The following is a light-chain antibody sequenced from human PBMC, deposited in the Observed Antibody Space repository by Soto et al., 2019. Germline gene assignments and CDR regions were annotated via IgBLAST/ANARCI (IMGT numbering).Light chain of an antibody. CDR3: QQYEDWPLT. Sequence: EKVMTQSPATLSVSPGERATLSCRASENIKNRLAWYQQKPGQGHRLLIYDAFTRATDIPARFSGSASGTEFTLTISSLQSEDSAFYYWQQYEDWPLTLGGGTKVEIK. J-gene: IGKJ4*01. CDR2: DAF. V-gene: IGKV3-15*01. CDR1: ENIKNR.